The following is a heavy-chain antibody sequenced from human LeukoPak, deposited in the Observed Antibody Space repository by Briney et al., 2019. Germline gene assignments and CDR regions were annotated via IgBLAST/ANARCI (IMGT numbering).Heavy chain of an antibody. CDR2: INHSGST. J-gene: IGHJ3*02. Sequence: PSETLSLTCAVYGGSFSGYYWSWIRQPPGKGLEWIGEINHSGSTNYNPSLKSRVTISVDTSKNQFSLKLSSVTAADTAVYYCASYYYGSGSGGAFDIWGQGTMATVSS. D-gene: IGHD3-10*01. CDR3: ASYYYGSGSGGAFDI. V-gene: IGHV4-34*01. CDR1: GGSFSGYY.